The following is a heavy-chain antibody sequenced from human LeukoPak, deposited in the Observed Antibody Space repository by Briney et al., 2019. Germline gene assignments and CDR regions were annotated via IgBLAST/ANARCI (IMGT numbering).Heavy chain of an antibody. V-gene: IGHV3-23*01. CDR3: AKDKLTRFLEWLPIENWFDP. Sequence: GGSLRLSCAASGFTFSSYAMSWVRQAPGKGLEWVSAISGSGGSTYYADSVKGRFTISRDNSKNTLYLQMNSLRAEDTAVYYCAKDKLTRFLEWLPIENWFDPWGQGTLVTVSS. CDR1: GFTFSSYA. J-gene: IGHJ5*02. CDR2: ISGSGGST. D-gene: IGHD3-3*01.